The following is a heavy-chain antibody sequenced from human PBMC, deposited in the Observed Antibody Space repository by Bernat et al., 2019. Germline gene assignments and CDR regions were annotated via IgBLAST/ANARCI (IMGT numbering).Heavy chain of an antibody. CDR1: GFTFSSYA. J-gene: IGHJ3*02. V-gene: IGHV3-30-3*01. CDR2: ISYDGTNK. CDR3: ARVIRFCSSASSVWRDRYCSGGATAFDI. D-gene: IGHD2-2*01. Sequence: QVQLVESGGGVVQPGRSLRLSCAASGFTFSSYAMHWVRQAPGKGLEWVAVISYDGTNKYYADSVKGRFTISRDNSRNTLYLQMDSLRAEDTAVYYCARVIRFCSSASSVWRDRYCSGGATAFDIWGQGTMVTVSS.